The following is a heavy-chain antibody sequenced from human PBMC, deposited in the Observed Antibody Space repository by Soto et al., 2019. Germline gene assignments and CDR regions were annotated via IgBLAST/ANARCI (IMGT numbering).Heavy chain of an antibody. CDR1: GDTFSSHA. CDR3: ARNWDGSFDPYGYFDF. V-gene: IGHV1-69*13. Sequence: ASVKVSCKASGDTFSSHAFSWLRQAPGQGLEWMGGIIPIFITPKYAQKFQGRVTITADESTSTAYMELTSLRSEDTAVYYCARNWDGSFDPYGYFDFWGQGTLVTVSS. D-gene: IGHD1-26*01. CDR2: IIPIFITP. J-gene: IGHJ4*02.